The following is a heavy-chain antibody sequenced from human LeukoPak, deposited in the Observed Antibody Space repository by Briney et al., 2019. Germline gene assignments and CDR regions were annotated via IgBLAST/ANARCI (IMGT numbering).Heavy chain of an antibody. V-gene: IGHV4-34*01. D-gene: IGHD3-22*01. CDR3: ARGRTYYYDTSGYYPSIYYGMDV. CDR2: INHGEST. Sequence: MASETLSLTCAVSGGSFSGYYWYWIRQPPGKGLEWIGEINHGESTNYNPSLKSRATLSVDKSKNQFSLKLTSVTAADTAVYYCARGRTYYYDTSGYYPSIYYGMDVWGQGTTVIVSS. CDR1: GGSFSGYY. J-gene: IGHJ6*02.